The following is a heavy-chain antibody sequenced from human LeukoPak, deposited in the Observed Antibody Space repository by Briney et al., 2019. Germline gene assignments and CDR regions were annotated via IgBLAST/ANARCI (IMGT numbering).Heavy chain of an antibody. CDR1: EFTFGSYW. J-gene: IGHJ4*02. CDR3: ARASGWYY. D-gene: IGHD6-19*01. Sequence: GGSLRLSCAASEFTFGSYWMTWVRQAPGKGLEWVANINRDGSKNHFVDSVKGRFTISRDNAKNFLYLQMNSLRAEDTAVYYCARASGWYYWGQGTLVTVSS. V-gene: IGHV3-7*01. CDR2: INRDGSKN.